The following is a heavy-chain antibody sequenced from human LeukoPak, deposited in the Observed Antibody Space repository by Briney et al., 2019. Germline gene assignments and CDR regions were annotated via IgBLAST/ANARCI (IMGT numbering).Heavy chain of an antibody. CDR3: AEFGITMIGGV. J-gene: IGHJ6*04. CDR1: GFSFSTHK. Sequence: GGSLRLSCAASGFSFSTHKMNWVRQAPGKGLEWVSSISDGSNDIYYADSVKGRFTISRDNAKNSLYLQMNSLRAEDTAVYYCAEFGITMIGGVWGKGTTVTISS. D-gene: IGHD3-10*02. V-gene: IGHV3-21*01. CDR2: ISDGSNDI.